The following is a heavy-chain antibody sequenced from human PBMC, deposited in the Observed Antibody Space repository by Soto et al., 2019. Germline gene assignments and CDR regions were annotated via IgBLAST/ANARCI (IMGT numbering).Heavy chain of an antibody. CDR3: ARDGKYDIVLVPAAIDY. CDR1: GYTFTSYG. Sequence: VASVKVSCKASGYTFTSYGISWVRQAPGQGLEWMGWISAYNGNTNYAQKLQGRVTMTTDTSTSTAYMELRSLRSDDTAVYYCARDGKYDIVLVPAAIDYWGQGTLVTVSS. V-gene: IGHV1-18*01. CDR2: ISAYNGNT. J-gene: IGHJ4*02. D-gene: IGHD2-2*01.